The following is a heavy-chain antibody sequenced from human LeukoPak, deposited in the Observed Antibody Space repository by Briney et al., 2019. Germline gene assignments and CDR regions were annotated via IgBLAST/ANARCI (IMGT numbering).Heavy chain of an antibody. D-gene: IGHD2-21*02. J-gene: IGHJ3*02. CDR2: ISGSGGST. CDR3: AGRVVTATARAFDI. CDR1: GFTFSSYA. Sequence: GGSLRLSCAASGFTFSSYAMSWVRQGPGKGLEWVSAISGSGGSTYYADSVKGRFTISRDNSKNTLYPQMNSLRAEDTAVYYCAGRVVTATARAFDIWGQGTMVTVSS. V-gene: IGHV3-23*01.